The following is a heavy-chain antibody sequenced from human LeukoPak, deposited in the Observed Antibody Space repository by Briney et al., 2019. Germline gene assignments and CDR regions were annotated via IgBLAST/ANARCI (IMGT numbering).Heavy chain of an antibody. Sequence: PGGSLRLSCAASGFTFSLYSMTWVRQAAGKGLEWVANINEDGSEQYYVDSVKGRFTISRDNAKNLLYLQMSSLRAEDTAVYYCAGPPLRYFDWLIDYWGQGTLVTVS. CDR2: INEDGSEQ. J-gene: IGHJ4*02. V-gene: IGHV3-7*01. CDR1: GFTFSLYS. D-gene: IGHD3-9*01. CDR3: AGPPLRYFDWLIDY.